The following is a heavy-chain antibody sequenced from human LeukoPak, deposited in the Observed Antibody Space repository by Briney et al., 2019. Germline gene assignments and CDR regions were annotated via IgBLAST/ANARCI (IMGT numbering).Heavy chain of an antibody. D-gene: IGHD6-19*01. CDR3: ARHPTRDTSGWLPHFAS. CDR1: GYSFTSYW. J-gene: IGHJ4*02. Sequence: GESLKISCKGSGYSFTSYWIGWVRQMPGKGLEWMGIIYPGDSDTRYSPSFQGQVTISADKSISTAYLQWSSLKASDTAMYYCARHPTRDTSGWLPHFASWGQGTLVTASS. V-gene: IGHV5-51*01. CDR2: IYPGDSDT.